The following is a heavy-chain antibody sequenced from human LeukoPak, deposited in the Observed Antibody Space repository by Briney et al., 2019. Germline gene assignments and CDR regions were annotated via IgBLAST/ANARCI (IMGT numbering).Heavy chain of an antibody. J-gene: IGHJ4*02. V-gene: IGHV3-30*03. CDR1: GFTVSNNF. CDR3: ARDPTLGHPDYFDL. Sequence: GGSLRLSCAASGFTVSNNFMSWVRQAPGKGLEWVAVIAHDHSQIYYADSVQGRFTISRDNSMNMLYLQMNSLRVEDTAVYFCARDPTLGHPDYFDLWGQGTLVTVSS. D-gene: IGHD1-1*01. CDR2: IAHDHSQI.